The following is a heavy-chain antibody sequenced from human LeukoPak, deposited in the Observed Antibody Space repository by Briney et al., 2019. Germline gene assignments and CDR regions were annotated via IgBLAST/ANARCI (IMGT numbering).Heavy chain of an antibody. D-gene: IGHD3-9*01. CDR3: ARDRPYDILTGYDAFDI. CDR1: GGSISSYY. V-gene: IGHV4-59*01. J-gene: IGHJ3*02. Sequence: SETLSLTCTVSGGSISSYYLSWIRQPPGKGLEWIGYIYYSGSTNYNPSLKSRVTISVDTSKNQFSLKLSSVTAADTAVYYCARDRPYDILTGYDAFDIWGQGTMVTVSS. CDR2: IYYSGST.